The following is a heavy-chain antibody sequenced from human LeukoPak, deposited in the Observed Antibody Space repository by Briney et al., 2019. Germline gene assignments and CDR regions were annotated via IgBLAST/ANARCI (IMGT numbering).Heavy chain of an antibody. V-gene: IGHV4-4*07. CDR3: ARYVQRTYCHSTYCYNWFAP. CDR2: VSTSGRT. Sequence: PSETLSLTCTVSGVSITTYYWSWLRQPAGKGLEWIGRVSTSGRTNYNPSLKSRLTMSVDTSKHQFSLNLRSVPAADPAVYYCARYVQRTYCHSTYCYNWFAPWGQGPLFTAPS. D-gene: IGHD2/OR15-2a*01. J-gene: IGHJ5*02. CDR1: GVSITTYY.